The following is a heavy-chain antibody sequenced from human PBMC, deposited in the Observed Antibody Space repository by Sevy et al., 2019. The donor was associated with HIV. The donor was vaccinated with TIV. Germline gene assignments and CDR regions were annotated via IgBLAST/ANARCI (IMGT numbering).Heavy chain of an antibody. V-gene: IGHV3-23*02. D-gene: IGHD6-19*01. CDR2: ISGGGVNT. CDR1: GFTFNNYA. J-gene: IGHJ4*02. Sequence: GESLKISCAASGFTFNNYAMSWVRQAPGKGLEWVSTISGGGVNTYYGDSVKGRFTISRDNSKNTLYLRVSSLRAEDTAVYYCAKDGGGWNTSDWYYFDYWGQGALVTVS. CDR3: AKDGGGWNTSDWYYFDY.